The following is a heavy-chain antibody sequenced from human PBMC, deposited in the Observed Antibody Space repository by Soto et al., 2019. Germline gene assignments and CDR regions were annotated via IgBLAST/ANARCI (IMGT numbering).Heavy chain of an antibody. D-gene: IGHD2-8*02. CDR1: GFTFDEYG. Sequence: GGSLRLSCGASGFTFDEYGMHWVRQAPGKGLEWVSGISWNSGTIGYADSAKGRFTISRDNAKNSLYLQMSSLRAEDTALYYCAKSTGGTANGMDVWGTGTTVTVSS. CDR2: ISWNSGTI. V-gene: IGHV3-9*01. CDR3: AKSTGGTANGMDV. J-gene: IGHJ6*04.